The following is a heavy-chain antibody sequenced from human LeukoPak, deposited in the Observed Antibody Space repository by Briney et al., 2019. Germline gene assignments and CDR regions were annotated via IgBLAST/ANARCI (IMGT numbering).Heavy chain of an antibody. CDR3: ARNLVGKTDFDY. J-gene: IGHJ4*02. D-gene: IGHD6-19*01. Sequence: GASVKVSCKASGYTFTSYYMHWVRQAPGQGLEWMGIINPSGGSTSYAQKFQGRVTITWDTSASTVHMELIILRSEDTAVYYCARNLVGKTDFDYWGQGTLVTVSS. V-gene: IGHV1-46*01. CDR1: GYTFTSYY. CDR2: INPSGGST.